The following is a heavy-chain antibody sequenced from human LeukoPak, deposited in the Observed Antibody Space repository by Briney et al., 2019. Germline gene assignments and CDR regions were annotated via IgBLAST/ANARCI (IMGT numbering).Heavy chain of an antibody. D-gene: IGHD3-22*01. Sequence: ASVKVSCKASGYTFTANYMHWVRQAPGQGLEWMGWLNPNSGGTSYAQRFQGRVTMTRDTSISTAYMELSRPRSDDTAVYYCARANYFDTSGSWNWGQGTLVTVSS. V-gene: IGHV1-2*02. J-gene: IGHJ4*02. CDR3: ARANYFDTSGSWN. CDR1: GYTFTANY. CDR2: LNPNSGGT.